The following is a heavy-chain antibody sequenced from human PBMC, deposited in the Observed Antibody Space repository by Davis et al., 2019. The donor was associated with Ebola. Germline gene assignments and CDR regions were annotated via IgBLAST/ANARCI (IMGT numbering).Heavy chain of an antibody. J-gene: IGHJ4*02. V-gene: IGHV1-8*01. CDR2: MNPNSGNT. D-gene: IGHD1-26*01. CDR3: ARDTWYSGDDNGGD. CDR1: GYTFTSYD. Sequence: AASVKVSCKASGYTFTSYDINWVRQATGQGLEWMGWMNPNSGNTGYAQKFQGRVTMTRENSMSTAYMELSSLRSEDTAVYYCARDTWYSGDDNGGDWGQGTLVTVSS.